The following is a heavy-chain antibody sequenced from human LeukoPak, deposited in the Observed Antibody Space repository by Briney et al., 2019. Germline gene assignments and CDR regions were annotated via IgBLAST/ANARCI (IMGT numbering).Heavy chain of an antibody. CDR3: ARDIELAAAGTFDP. V-gene: IGHV1-18*01. D-gene: IGHD6-13*01. Sequence: ASVNVSCKASGYTFTSYGISWVRQAPGQGLEWMGWISAYNGNTNYAQKLQGRVTMTPDTSTSTAYMELRSLRSDDTAVYYCARDIELAAAGTFDPWGQGPLVTVSS. CDR2: ISAYNGNT. CDR1: GYTFTSYG. J-gene: IGHJ5*02.